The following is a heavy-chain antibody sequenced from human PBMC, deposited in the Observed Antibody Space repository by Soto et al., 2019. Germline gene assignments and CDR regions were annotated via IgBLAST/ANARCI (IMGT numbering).Heavy chain of an antibody. Sequence: SETLSLTCAVYGGSFSGYYWSWIRQPPGKGLEWIGEINHSGSTNYNPSLKSRVTISVDTSKNQFSLKLSSVTAADTAVYYCARGRFRLRHYYYYMDVWGKGTTVT. CDR3: ARGRFRLRHYYYYMDV. CDR1: GGSFSGYY. J-gene: IGHJ6*03. V-gene: IGHV4-34*01. D-gene: IGHD4-17*01. CDR2: INHSGST.